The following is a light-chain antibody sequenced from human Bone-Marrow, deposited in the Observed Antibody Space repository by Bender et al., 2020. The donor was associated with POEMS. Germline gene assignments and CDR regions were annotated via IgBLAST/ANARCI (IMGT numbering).Light chain of an antibody. CDR1: SSDVGGYNF. V-gene: IGLV2-23*02. CDR2: DVT. Sequence: QSALTQPASVSGSPGQSITISCTGASSDVGGYNFVSWYQQHPGKAPKLMIYDVTNRPSGISNRFSGSKSGNTASLTISGLQAEDETDYYCCSFAGSSPFAYVFGTGTRVTVL. J-gene: IGLJ1*01. CDR3: CSFAGSSPFAYV.